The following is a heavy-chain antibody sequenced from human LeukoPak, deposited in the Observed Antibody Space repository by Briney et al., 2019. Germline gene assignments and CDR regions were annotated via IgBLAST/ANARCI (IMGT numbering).Heavy chain of an antibody. V-gene: IGHV3-74*03. Sequence: GGSLRLSCAASGFTFSSYWMHWVRQAPGKGLVWVSRINSDGSSTEYADSVKGRFTISRDNAKNTLYLRMNSLRAEDTAVYYCARDQSAMAGRLDCFDSWGQGTLVTVSS. CDR3: ARDQSAMAGRLDCFDS. CDR2: INSDGSST. D-gene: IGHD6-19*01. CDR1: GFTFSSYW. J-gene: IGHJ4*02.